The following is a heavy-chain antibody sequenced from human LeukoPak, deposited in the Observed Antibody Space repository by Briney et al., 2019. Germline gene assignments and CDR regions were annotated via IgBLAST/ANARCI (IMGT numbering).Heavy chain of an antibody. D-gene: IGHD2-15*01. CDR1: GFTFNNYG. CDR3: ARALGYCSGGTCYYRLVDY. V-gene: IGHV3-30*03. CDR2: MSYDGSNK. J-gene: IGHJ4*02. Sequence: GGSLRLSCAASGFTFNNYGMHWVRQAPGKGLEWVAAMSYDGSNKYYADSVKDRFTISRDNSKNTLYLQMNSPRAEDTAVNYCARALGYCSGGTCYYRLVDYWGQGTLVTVSS.